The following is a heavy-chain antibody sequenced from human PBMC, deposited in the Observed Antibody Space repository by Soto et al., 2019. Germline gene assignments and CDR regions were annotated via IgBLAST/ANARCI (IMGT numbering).Heavy chain of an antibody. CDR3: AKDRWMVVAARNFDY. CDR2: ISGSGGST. V-gene: IGHV3-23*01. Sequence: GGSLRLSCAASGFTFSSYAMSWVRQAPGKGLEWVSAISGSGGSTYYADSVKGRFTISRDNSKNTLYLQMNSLRAEDTAVYYCAKDRWMVVAARNFDYWGQGTLVTVSS. J-gene: IGHJ4*02. CDR1: GFTFSSYA. D-gene: IGHD2-15*01.